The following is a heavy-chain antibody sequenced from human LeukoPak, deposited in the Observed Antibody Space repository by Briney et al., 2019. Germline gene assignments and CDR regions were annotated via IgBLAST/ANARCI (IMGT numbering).Heavy chain of an antibody. CDR2: LNHSGST. D-gene: IGHD1-20*01. CDR3: ARIPRRNWKTDY. V-gene: IGHV4-34*01. J-gene: IGHJ4*02. Sequence: SETLSLTCAVYGGSFSGYYWSWIRQPPGKGLEWIGELNHSGSTNYNPSLKSRVTISVDTSKNQFSLKLSSVTAADTAVYYCARIPRRNWKTDYWGQGTLVAVSS. CDR1: GGSFSGYY.